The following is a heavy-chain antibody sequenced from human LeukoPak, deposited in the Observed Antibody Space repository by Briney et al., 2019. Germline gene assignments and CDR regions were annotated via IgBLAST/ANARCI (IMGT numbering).Heavy chain of an antibody. V-gene: IGHV4-4*07. D-gene: IGHD3-22*01. CDR1: GGSTGSYY. Sequence: KPSETLSLTCTVSGGSTGSYYWSWIRQPAGRGLEWIGRIYTSGSTNYNPSLKSRVTMSVDTSNTQFSLKLSSVTAADTAVYYCARDDRAGYYDSTFAFDIWGQGTMVTVSS. CDR2: IYTSGST. CDR3: ARDDRAGYYDSTFAFDI. J-gene: IGHJ3*02.